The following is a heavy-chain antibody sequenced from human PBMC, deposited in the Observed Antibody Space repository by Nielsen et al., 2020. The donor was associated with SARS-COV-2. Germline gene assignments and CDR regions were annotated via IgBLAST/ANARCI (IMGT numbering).Heavy chain of an antibody. V-gene: IGHV3-23*01. Sequence: VRQAPGKGLEWVSAISGSGGSTYYADSVKGRFTISRDNSKNTLYLQMNSLRAEDTAVYYCARDYWYCSSTSCYTFYYYYGMDVWGQGTTVTVSS. D-gene: IGHD2-2*02. J-gene: IGHJ6*02. CDR3: ARDYWYCSSTSCYTFYYYYGMDV. CDR2: ISGSGGST.